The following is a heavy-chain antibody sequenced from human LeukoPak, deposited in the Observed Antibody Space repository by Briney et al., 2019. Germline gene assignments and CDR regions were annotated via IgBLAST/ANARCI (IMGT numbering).Heavy chain of an antibody. Sequence: ASVNVSCMACGYRFTDYYMHWLRQAPAPGREGVGWVNPERGGTNYAQKLQGRVTMTRDTSISTAYMELSRLRSDDTAVYYCARGGPYCSGGSCYPVRYGMGVWGQGTTVTVSS. J-gene: IGHJ6*02. V-gene: IGHV1-2*02. CDR2: VNPERGGT. CDR1: GYRFTDYY. D-gene: IGHD2-15*01. CDR3: ARGGPYCSGGSCYPVRYGMGV.